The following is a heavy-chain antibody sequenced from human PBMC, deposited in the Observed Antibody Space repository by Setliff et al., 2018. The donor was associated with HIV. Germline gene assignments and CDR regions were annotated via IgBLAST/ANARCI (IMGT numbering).Heavy chain of an antibody. CDR2: IYYSGST. J-gene: IGHJ4*02. CDR3: ARGLSFYDPGGFDY. D-gene: IGHD3-22*01. Sequence: PSETLSLTCAVYGGSLSGYYWSWIRQHPGKGLEWIGYIYYSGSTYYNPSLKSRVTISVDTSKNQFSLKLSSVTAADTAVYYCARGLSFYDPGGFDYWGQGTLVTV. CDR1: GGSLSGYY. V-gene: IGHV4-31*11.